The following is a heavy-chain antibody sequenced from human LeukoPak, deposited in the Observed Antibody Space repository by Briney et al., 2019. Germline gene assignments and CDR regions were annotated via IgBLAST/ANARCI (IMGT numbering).Heavy chain of an antibody. V-gene: IGHV4-59*08. CDR3: ARHTNDWFDP. CDR1: GGSISSYY. J-gene: IGHJ5*02. CDR2: IHYSGPT. Sequence: PSETLSLTCTVYGGSISSYYWSWIRQPPGKGLESIGYIHYSGPTNYNPSLNSRVTISVDPSKNQFSLRLRFVPAADTAIYYCARHTNDWFDPWGQGTLVTVSS. D-gene: IGHD1-1*01.